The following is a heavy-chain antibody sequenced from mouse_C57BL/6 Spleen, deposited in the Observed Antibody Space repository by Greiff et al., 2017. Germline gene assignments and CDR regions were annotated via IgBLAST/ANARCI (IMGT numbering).Heavy chain of an antibody. D-gene: IGHD2-4*01. CDR1: GFTFSNYW. CDR3: TALYYRLRYAMDY. CDR2: IRLKSDNYAT. V-gene: IGHV6-3*01. Sequence: DVKLQESGGGLVQPGGSMKLSCVASGFTFSNYWMNWVRQSPEKGLEWVAQIRLKSDNYATHYAESVKGRFTISRDDSKSSVYLKMNNLRAEDTGIYYCTALYYRLRYAMDYWGQGTSVTVSS. J-gene: IGHJ4*01.